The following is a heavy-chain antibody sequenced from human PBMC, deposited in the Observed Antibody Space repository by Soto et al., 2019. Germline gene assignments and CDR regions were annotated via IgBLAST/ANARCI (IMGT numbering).Heavy chain of an antibody. D-gene: IGHD3-3*02. CDR1: GFTFSDYY. V-gene: IGHV3-11*01. CDR2: ISSSGSTL. J-gene: IGHJ4*02. CDR3: AKVSIFGVVISSHFDY. Sequence: GGSLRLSCAASGFTFSDYYMSWIRQAPGKGLEWVSYISSSGSTLYYADSVKGRFTISRDNSKNTLYLQMNSLRAEDTAVYYCAKVSIFGVVISSHFDYWGQGTLVTVSS.